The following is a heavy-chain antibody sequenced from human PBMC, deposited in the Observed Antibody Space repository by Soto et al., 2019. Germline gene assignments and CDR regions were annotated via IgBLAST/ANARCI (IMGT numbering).Heavy chain of an antibody. CDR3: AKDSSSSSWYEWFDP. J-gene: IGHJ5*02. CDR1: GFTFSSYA. V-gene: IGHV3-23*01. CDR2: ISGSGGST. Sequence: PGGSLRLSCAASGFTFSSYAMSWVRQAPGKGLEWVSAISGSGGSTYYADSVKGRFTISRDNSKNTLYLQMNSLRAEDTAVYYCAKDSSSSSWYEWFDPWGQGTLVTVSS. D-gene: IGHD6-13*01.